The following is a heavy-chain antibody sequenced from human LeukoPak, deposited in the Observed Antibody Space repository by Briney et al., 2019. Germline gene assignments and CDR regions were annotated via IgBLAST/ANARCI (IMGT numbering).Heavy chain of an antibody. V-gene: IGHV3-48*03. CDR1: GFTFSSYE. D-gene: IGHD5-18*01. J-gene: IGHJ4*02. CDR2: ISSSGSTI. CDR3: ARGGGYSYGSVDY. Sequence: GGSPRLSCAASGFTFSSYEMNWVRQAPGKGLEWVSYISSSGSTIYYADSVKGRFTISRDNAKNSLYLQMNSLRAEDTAVYYCARGGGYSYGSVDYWGQGTLVTVSS.